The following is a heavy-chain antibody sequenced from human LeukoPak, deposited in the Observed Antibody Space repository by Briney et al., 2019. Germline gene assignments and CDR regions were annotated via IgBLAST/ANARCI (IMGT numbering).Heavy chain of an antibody. CDR1: GFTFSDYY. CDR2: ISGVASDI. CDR3: ARGTDMTPISGYYSFVY. D-gene: IGHD5-12*01. J-gene: IGHJ4*02. Sequence: GGSLRLSCAASGFTFSDYYMTWIRQAPGKGLEWVSYISGVASDIYYGDSVKGRFTISRDNAKKSVYLQMNSLRAEDTAVYYCARGTDMTPISGYYSFVYWGQGTLVSVSS. V-gene: IGHV3-11*01.